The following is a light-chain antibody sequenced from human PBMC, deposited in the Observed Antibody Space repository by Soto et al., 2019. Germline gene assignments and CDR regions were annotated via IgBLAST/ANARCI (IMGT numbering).Light chain of an antibody. CDR1: QGISSY. J-gene: IGKJ5*01. CDR2: AAS. Sequence: PLTQSASLLSASVGTRVTINCRASQGISSYLAWYQQKQGKAPKLLIYAASTLQSGVPSRFSGSGYGTEFNLTISSLQPEDFATYYCQQYHTSSITFGQGTRLEIK. CDR3: QQYHTSSIT. V-gene: IGKV1-9*01.